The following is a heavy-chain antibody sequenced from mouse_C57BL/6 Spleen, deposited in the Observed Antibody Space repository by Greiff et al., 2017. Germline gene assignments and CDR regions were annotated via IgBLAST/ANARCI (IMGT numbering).Heavy chain of an antibody. D-gene: IGHD1-1*01. Sequence: VKLQQPGAELVKPGASVKMSCKASGYTFTSYWITWVKQRPGQGLEWIGDIYPGSGSTNYNEKFKSKATLTVDTSSSTAYMQLSSLTSEDSAVYYCARWGSSYWYFDVWGTGTTVTVSS. CDR3: ARWGSSYWYFDV. CDR1: GYTFTSYW. J-gene: IGHJ1*03. V-gene: IGHV1-55*01. CDR2: IYPGSGST.